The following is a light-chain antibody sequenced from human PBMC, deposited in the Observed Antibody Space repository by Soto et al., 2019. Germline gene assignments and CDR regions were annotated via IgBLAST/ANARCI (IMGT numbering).Light chain of an antibody. CDR3: SSYTSSSTLV. Sequence: QSALTQPASVSGSPGQSITISCTGTSSDVGGYDSVSWYQQHPGKAPKLMIYDVNNRPSGVSNRFSGSKSGNTASLTISRLQTEDEADYYCSSYTSSSTLVFGGGPTLTVL. CDR1: SSDVGGYDS. J-gene: IGLJ2*01. CDR2: DVN. V-gene: IGLV2-14*03.